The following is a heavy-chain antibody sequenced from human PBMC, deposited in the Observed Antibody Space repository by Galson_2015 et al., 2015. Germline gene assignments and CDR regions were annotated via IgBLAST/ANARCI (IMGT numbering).Heavy chain of an antibody. CDR2: IYSGGST. CDR1: GFTVSSNY. D-gene: IGHD2-2*01. V-gene: IGHV3-53*01. J-gene: IGHJ4*02. Sequence: SLRLSCAASGFTVSSNYMSWVRQAPGKGLEWVSVIYSGGSTYYADSVKVRFTISRDNSKNTLYLQMNSLRAEDTAVYYCAMPSGTTSYSFDYWVQATLVTVSS. CDR3: AMPSGTTSYSFDY.